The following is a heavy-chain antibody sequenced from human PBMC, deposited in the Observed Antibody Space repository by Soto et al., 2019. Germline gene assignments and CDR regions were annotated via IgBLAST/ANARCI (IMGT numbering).Heavy chain of an antibody. CDR3: ARRDFNGPREYFFDS. Sequence: EVQLLESGGGLVQPGGSLRLSCAASGFTFSSYGMSWVRRAPGKGLEWVSSISGTGGNTFYTDSVKGRFTISRDNSKKTLYLQVTSLRAEDTAVYFCARRDFNGPREYFFDSWGQGTLVSVSS. J-gene: IGHJ4*02. CDR1: GFTFSSYG. V-gene: IGHV3-23*01. D-gene: IGHD2-8*01. CDR2: ISGTGGNT.